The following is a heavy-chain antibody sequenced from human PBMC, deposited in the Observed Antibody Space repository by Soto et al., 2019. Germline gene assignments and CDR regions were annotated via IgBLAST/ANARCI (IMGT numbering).Heavy chain of an antibody. CDR1: GYTFTSHG. CDR2: ISAYNGNT. D-gene: IGHD2-8*02. J-gene: IGHJ5*02. Sequence: QVQLVQSGAQVKKPGPPLKFPCKPSGYTFTSHGITWVRKALGKGLEGMGWISAYNGNTNYAQKLQGRVTMPPDTSTSTADMELRSLRADDTAVYYCARDGGVQARFDPWGQGTLVTVSS. CDR3: ARDGGVQARFDP. V-gene: IGHV1-18*01.